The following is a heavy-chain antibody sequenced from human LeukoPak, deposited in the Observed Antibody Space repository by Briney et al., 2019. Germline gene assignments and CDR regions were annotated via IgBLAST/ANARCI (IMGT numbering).Heavy chain of an antibody. CDR2: VDHTGST. D-gene: IGHD1-1*01. CDR1: GGSISSYY. CDR3: ARGRVSSSTWYSTYYYYFYMDV. J-gene: IGHJ6*03. V-gene: IGHV4-59*01. Sequence: PSETLSLTCTVSGGSISSYYWSWIRQPPGKGLEWIGYVDHTGSTNFNPSLNGRVSVSRDTTKNLFSLRLRSVTAADTAVYFCARGRVSSSTWYSTYYYYFYMDVWGKGTTVTVSS.